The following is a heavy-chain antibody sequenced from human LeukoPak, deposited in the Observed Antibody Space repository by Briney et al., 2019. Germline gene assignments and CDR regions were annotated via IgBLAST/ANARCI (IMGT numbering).Heavy chain of an antibody. J-gene: IGHJ4*02. Sequence: GASVKVSCKASGGTFTNYAINWVRQAPGQGLEWMGRIIPILDVTNYAQKFQGRVTITADQSTSTAYMELSSLRSEDTAVYCCARGGGVDILTGFQYWGQGTLVTVSS. D-gene: IGHD3-9*01. V-gene: IGHV1-69*04. CDR3: ARGGGVDILTGFQY. CDR1: GGTFTNYA. CDR2: IIPILDVT.